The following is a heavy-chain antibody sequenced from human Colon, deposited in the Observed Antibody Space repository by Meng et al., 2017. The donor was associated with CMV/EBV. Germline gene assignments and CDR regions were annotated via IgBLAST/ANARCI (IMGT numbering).Heavy chain of an antibody. J-gene: IGHJ6*02. CDR2: ILPVLDVG. CDR3: ARARGGANHYYHGMDV. V-gene: IGHV1-69*10. CDR1: GGTFSTNA. Sequence: SVKVSCKASGGTFSTNAITWVRQAPGHGLEGMGGILPVLDVGHHAQKFQGRVTITADKSTSTAYMELSSLRSDDTAVYYCARARGGANHYYHGMDVWGQGTTVTVSS. D-gene: IGHD4/OR15-4a*01.